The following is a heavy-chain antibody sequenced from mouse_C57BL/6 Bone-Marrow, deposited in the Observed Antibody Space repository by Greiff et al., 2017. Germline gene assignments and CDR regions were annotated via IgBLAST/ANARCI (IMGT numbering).Heavy chain of an antibody. D-gene: IGHD2-12*01. CDR1: GFTFSSYA. CDR2: ISSGGDYI. CDR3: TRGRVYDVDAMDY. Sequence: EVKLVESGEGLVKPGGSLKLSCAASGFTFSSYAMSWVRQTPEKRLEWVAYISSGGDYIYYADTVKGRFTISRDNARNTLYLQMSSLNSEDTAMYYCTRGRVYDVDAMDYWGQGTSVTVSS. J-gene: IGHJ4*01. V-gene: IGHV5-9-1*02.